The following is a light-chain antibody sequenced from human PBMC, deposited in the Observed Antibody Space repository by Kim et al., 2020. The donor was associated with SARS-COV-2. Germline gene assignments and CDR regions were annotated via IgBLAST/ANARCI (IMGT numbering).Light chain of an antibody. V-gene: IGKV1-39*01. CDR3: QQSYSVPYT. CDR2: GAS. J-gene: IGKJ2*01. Sequence: DIQMTQSPSSLSASIGDRVTITCRASQSVSIYLNWYQQKPGRAPTLLIYGASSLQSGVPSRFSGSESGTDFTLTISSLQAEDFATYYCQQSYSVPYTFGQGTKVDIK. CDR1: QSVSIY.